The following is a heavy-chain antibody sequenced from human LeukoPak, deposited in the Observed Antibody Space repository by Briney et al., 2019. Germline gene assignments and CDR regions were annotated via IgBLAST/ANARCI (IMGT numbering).Heavy chain of an antibody. Sequence: SETLSLTCTVSGGSISSGSYYWSWIWQPAGKGLEWIGRIYTSGSTNYNPSLKSRVTIPVDTSKNQFSLKLSSVTAADTAVYYCARVAAYYDFWSGYYYYMDVWGKGTTVTVSS. CDR1: GGSISSGSYY. D-gene: IGHD3-3*01. CDR2: IYTSGST. CDR3: ARVAAYYDFWSGYYYYMDV. J-gene: IGHJ6*03. V-gene: IGHV4-61*02.